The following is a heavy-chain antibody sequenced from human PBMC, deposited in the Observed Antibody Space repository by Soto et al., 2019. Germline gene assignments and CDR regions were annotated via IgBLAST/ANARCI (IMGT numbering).Heavy chain of an antibody. D-gene: IGHD6-13*01. Sequence: EVQLVESGGGLVQPGGSLRLSCVDSGFTFSSYWMSWVRQAPGKGLEWVGNIKQDGSEENYVDSVKGRFTISRDNAKNSMYLQMNGLRVEDTAVYYCARIAASGRGWDGWGQWTTVVVSS. V-gene: IGHV3-7*01. CDR3: ARIAASGRGWDG. CDR1: GFTFSSYW. J-gene: IGHJ6*02. CDR2: IKQDGSEE.